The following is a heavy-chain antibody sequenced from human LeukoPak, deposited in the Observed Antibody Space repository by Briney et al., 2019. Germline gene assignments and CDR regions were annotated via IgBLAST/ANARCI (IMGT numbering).Heavy chain of an antibody. CDR3: ARGAGTFYDFWSGYYDAFDI. V-gene: IGHV1-8*03. CDR2: MNPNSGNT. Sequence: ASVKVSCKASGYTFTSYDINWVRQATGQGLEWMGWMNPNSGNTGYAQKFQGRVTITRNTSISTAYMELSSLRSEDTAVYYCARGAGTFYDFWSGYYDAFDIWGQGTMVTVSP. CDR1: GYTFTSYD. J-gene: IGHJ3*02. D-gene: IGHD3-3*01.